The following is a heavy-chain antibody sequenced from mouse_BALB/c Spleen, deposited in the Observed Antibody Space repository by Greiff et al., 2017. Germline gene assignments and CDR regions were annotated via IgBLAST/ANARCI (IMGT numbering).Heavy chain of an antibody. CDR1: GYTFTDYW. CDR3: ARHSSGPNY. J-gene: IGHJ2*01. D-gene: IGHD3-1*01. Sequence: VQLQQPGAELVMPGASVKMSCKASGYTFTDYWMHWVKQRPGQGLEWIGAIDTSDSYTSYNQKFKGKATLTVDESSSTAYMQLSSLTSEDSAVFYCARHSSGPNYWGQGTTLTVSS. V-gene: IGHV1-69*01. CDR2: IDTSDSYT.